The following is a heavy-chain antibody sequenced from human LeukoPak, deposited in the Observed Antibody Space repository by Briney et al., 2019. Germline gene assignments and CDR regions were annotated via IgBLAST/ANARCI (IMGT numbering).Heavy chain of an antibody. CDR2: IYHSGST. V-gene: IGHV4-30-2*01. J-gene: IGHJ1*01. Sequence: PSETLSLTCAVSGGSISSGGYSWSWIRQPPGKGLEWIGYIYHSGSTYYNPSLKSRVTISVDRSKNQFSLKLSSVTAADTAVYYCASGRGYYDSSGYNSSEYFQDWGQGTLVTVSS. CDR1: GGSISSGGYS. D-gene: IGHD3-22*01. CDR3: ASGRGYYDSSGYNSSEYFQD.